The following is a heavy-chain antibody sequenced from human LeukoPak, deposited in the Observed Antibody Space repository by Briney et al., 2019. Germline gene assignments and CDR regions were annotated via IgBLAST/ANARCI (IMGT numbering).Heavy chain of an antibody. CDR1: GGSISSGDYY. CDR3: ARGPPTPYCSSTSCYSDY. J-gene: IGHJ4*02. Sequence: PSQTLSLTCTVSGGSISSGDYYWSWIRQPPGKGLEWIGYIYSSGSTYYNPSLKSRVVISIDRSKNQFSLNLSSVTAADTAVYYCARGPPTPYCSSTSCYSDYWGQGTLVTVSS. CDR2: IYSSGST. D-gene: IGHD2-2*02. V-gene: IGHV4-30-4*01.